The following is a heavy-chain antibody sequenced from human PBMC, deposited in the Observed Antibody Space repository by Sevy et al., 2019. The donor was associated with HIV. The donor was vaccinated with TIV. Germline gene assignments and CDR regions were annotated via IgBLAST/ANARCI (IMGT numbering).Heavy chain of an antibody. CDR3: ARDLEFYDYGDYGPAFMPDY. Sequence: GGSLRLSCAASGFTLSSYAMSWVRQAPGKGLEWVALIWFDGSNTYYADSVKGRFTISRDIAKNTLHLQMNSLRAEDTAVYYCARDLEFYDYGDYGPAFMPDYWGQGTLVTVSS. CDR1: GFTLSSYA. J-gene: IGHJ4*02. CDR2: IWFDGSNT. V-gene: IGHV3-33*08. D-gene: IGHD4-17*01.